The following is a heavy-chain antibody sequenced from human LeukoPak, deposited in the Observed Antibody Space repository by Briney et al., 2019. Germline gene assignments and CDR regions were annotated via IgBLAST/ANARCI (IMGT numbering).Heavy chain of an antibody. CDR1: CGSIGSSSYY. V-gene: IGHV4-39*01. CDR3: ARLPWGAYSSFDP. Sequence: ASETLSLTCTVSCGSIGSSSYYWGWVRQPPGKGLEWIGRVFSSGSTYYNPSLKSPVTISVDTSKNQFSLKLSSVTAADTAVYYCARLPWGAYSSFDPWGQGTLVTVSS. D-gene: IGHD3-16*01. J-gene: IGHJ5*02. CDR2: VFSSGST.